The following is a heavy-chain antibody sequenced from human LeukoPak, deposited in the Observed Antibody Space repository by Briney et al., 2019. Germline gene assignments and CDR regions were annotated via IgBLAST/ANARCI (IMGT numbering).Heavy chain of an antibody. Sequence: SETLSLTCAVSGGSISSGTHYWNWIRQHPGQGLEWIVHIYNTGGAYYNPSLMSRVSISIDTSENQFSLKLSSVTAADTALYYCASTHCVSPSCYSYYYSGLDVWGQGTTVIVSS. CDR3: ASTHCVSPSCYSYYYSGLDV. V-gene: IGHV4-31*11. CDR1: GGSISSGTHY. D-gene: IGHD2-2*01. CDR2: IYNTGGA. J-gene: IGHJ6*02.